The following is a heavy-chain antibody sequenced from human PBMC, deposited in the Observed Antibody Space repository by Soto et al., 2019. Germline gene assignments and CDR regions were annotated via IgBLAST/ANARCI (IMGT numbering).Heavy chain of an antibody. CDR1: GDSASNNGAA. D-gene: IGHD1-26*01. CDR3: AREPPDFNSGFDY. V-gene: IGHV6-1*01. CDR2: TYYRSQWHY. J-gene: IGHJ4*02. Sequence: SQTLSLTCAISGDSASNNGAAWNWIRQSPSRGLEWLGRTYYRSQWHYDYATSVRSRITINPDTSKNQFSLQLNSVTPEDTAVYYCAREPPDFNSGFDYWGQGTLVT.